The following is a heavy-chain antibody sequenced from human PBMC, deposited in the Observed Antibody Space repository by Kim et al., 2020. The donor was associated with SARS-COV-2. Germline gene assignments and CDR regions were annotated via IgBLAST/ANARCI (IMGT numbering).Heavy chain of an antibody. D-gene: IGHD3-10*01. J-gene: IGHJ4*02. CDR2: FDPEDGET. CDR3: ATFPISYYYGSGRRDSTTYFDY. CDR1: GYTLTELS. V-gene: IGHV1-24*01. Sequence: ASVKVSCKVSGYTLTELSMHWVRQAPGKGLEWMGGFDPEDGETIYAQKFQGRVTMTEDTSTDTAYMELSSLRSEDTAVYYCATFPISYYYGSGRRDSTTYFDYWGQGTLVNVSS.